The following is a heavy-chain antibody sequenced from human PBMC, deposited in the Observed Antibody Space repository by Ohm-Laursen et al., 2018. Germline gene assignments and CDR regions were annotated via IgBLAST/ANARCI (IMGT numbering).Heavy chain of an antibody. CDR1: GFTFSSYG. V-gene: IGHV3-33*01. J-gene: IGHJ4*02. CDR3: ARDYYDSSGYYLPSLGY. D-gene: IGHD3-22*01. CDR2: IWYDGSNK. Sequence: SLRLSCTASGFTFSSYGMHWVRQAPGKGPEWVAVIWYDGSNKYYADSVKGRFTISRDNSKNTLYLQMNSLRAEDTAVYYCARDYYDSSGYYLPSLGYWGQGTLVTVSS.